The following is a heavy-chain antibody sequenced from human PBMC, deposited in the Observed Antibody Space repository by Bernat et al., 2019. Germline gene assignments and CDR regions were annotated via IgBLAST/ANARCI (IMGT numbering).Heavy chain of an antibody. CDR1: GGSISSSSYY. CDR2: IYYSGST. CDR3: ARLRRGVVPAAIKPGYYYMDV. V-gene: IGHV4-39*01. Sequence: QLQLQESGPGLVKPSETLSLTCTVSGGSISSSSYYWGWIRQPPGKGLEWIGSIYYSGSTYYNPSLKSPVTISVDTSKNQFSLTLSSVTAADTAVYYCARLRRGVVPAAIKPGYYYMDVWGKGTTVTVSS. J-gene: IGHJ6*03. D-gene: IGHD2-2*01.